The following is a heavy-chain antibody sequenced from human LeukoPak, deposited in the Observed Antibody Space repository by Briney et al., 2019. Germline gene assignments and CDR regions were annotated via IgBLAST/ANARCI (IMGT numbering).Heavy chain of an antibody. CDR1: GFTLRSYL. Sequence: PGGSLRLSCAASGFTLRSYLMSWVPQPPGKGLEWVPNIKQDGSEKDYVDSVKGRFIISRDNAKNSLYLQMNSLRAEDTAVYYCARGQQTYYHDSSGYYIRFWGQGTLVTVSS. CDR3: ARGQQTYYHDSSGYYIRF. J-gene: IGHJ4*02. V-gene: IGHV3-7*03. CDR2: IKQDGSEK. D-gene: IGHD3-22*01.